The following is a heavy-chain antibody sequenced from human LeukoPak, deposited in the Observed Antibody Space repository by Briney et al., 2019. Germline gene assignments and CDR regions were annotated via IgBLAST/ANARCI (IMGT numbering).Heavy chain of an antibody. D-gene: IGHD4-17*01. CDR3: ARDYADGDLGYYYGMDV. Sequence: GGSLRLSCAASGFTFSSYGMHWVRQAPGTGLEWVAVIWYDGSNKYYADSVKGRFTISRDNSKNTLYLQMNSLRAEDTAVYYCARDYADGDLGYYYGMDVWGKGTTVTVSS. V-gene: IGHV3-33*01. CDR2: IWYDGSNK. CDR1: GFTFSSYG. J-gene: IGHJ6*04.